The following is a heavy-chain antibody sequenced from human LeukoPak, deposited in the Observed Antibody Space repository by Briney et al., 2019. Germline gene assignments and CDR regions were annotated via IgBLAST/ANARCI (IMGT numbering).Heavy chain of an antibody. V-gene: IGHV4-39*07. D-gene: IGHD6-13*01. Sequence: SETLSLTCTVSGGSISSSSYYWSWIRQPPGKGLEWIGSIYTSGSTNYNPSLKSRVTISVDTSKNQFSLKLSSVTAADTAVYYCARERGSWSDYWGQGTLVTVSS. CDR1: GGSISSSSYY. J-gene: IGHJ4*02. CDR3: ARERGSWSDY. CDR2: IYTSGST.